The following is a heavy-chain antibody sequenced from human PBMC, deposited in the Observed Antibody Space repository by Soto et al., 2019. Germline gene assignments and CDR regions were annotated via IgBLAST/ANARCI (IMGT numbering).Heavy chain of an antibody. CDR3: TQAAYCRGATRYSRQHWFAP. Sequence: GSSVKVSCKVSGYTLTEVSIHWVRQAAGQGLEWVGGFDPENDETNYAQRFQGRFTMTEDSSTDTAFMELNRLRSDDTAGYYCTQAAYCRGATRYSRQHWFAPRGQPNLVTV. J-gene: IGHJ5*02. CDR2: FDPENDET. CDR1: GYTLTEVS. D-gene: IGHD2-15*01. V-gene: IGHV1-24*01.